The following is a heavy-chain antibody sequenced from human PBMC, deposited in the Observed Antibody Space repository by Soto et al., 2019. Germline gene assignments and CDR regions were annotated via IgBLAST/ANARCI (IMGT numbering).Heavy chain of an antibody. CDR2: IYYSGST. J-gene: IGHJ4*02. V-gene: IGHV4-39*01. CDR3: ASHMITFGGVIAYTDY. D-gene: IGHD3-16*02. Sequence: SETLSLTCTVSGGSISSSSYYWGWIRQPPGKGLEWIGSIYYSGSTYYNPSLKSRVTISVDTSKNQFSLKLSSVTAADTAVYYCASHMITFGGVIAYTDYWGQGTLVTVSS. CDR1: GGSISSSSYY.